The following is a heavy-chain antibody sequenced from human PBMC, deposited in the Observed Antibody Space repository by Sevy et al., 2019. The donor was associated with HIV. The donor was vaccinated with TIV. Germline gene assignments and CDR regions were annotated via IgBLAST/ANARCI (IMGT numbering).Heavy chain of an antibody. J-gene: IGHJ4*02. D-gene: IGHD3-22*01. V-gene: IGHV3-21*01. CDR1: GFTFRDYS. CDR2: ISSGSSYK. Sequence: GGSLRLSCEASGFTFRDYSMNWVRQAPGKGLEWVSSISSGSSYKNYGDSVKVRFTISRDNAKNSLYLQLNSLRAEDTSVYYCTRVDYYDTSGSHYWGQGTLVTVSS. CDR3: TRVDYYDTSGSHY.